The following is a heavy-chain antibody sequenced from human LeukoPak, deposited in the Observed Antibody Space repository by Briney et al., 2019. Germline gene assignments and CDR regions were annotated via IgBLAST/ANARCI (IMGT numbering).Heavy chain of an antibody. CDR3: AGGSGWYSWIGWYFDL. Sequence: GGSLRLSCAASGFTVSSNYMSWVRQAPGKGLEWVSVIYSGGSTYYADSVKGRFTISRDNSKNTLYLQMNSLRAEDTAVYYCAGGSGWYSWIGWYFDLWGRGTLVTVSS. CDR2: IYSGGST. CDR1: GFTVSSNY. J-gene: IGHJ2*01. D-gene: IGHD6-19*01. V-gene: IGHV3-53*01.